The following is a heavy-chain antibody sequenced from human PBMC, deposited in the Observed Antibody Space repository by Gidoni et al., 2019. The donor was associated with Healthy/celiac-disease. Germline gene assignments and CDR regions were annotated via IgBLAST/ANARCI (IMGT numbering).Heavy chain of an antibody. CDR3: ARDGEYYGSGSYSSFDP. Sequence: QVQLVESGGGVVQSGRSLRLSCAASGFTFSSYAMHWVRQAPGKGLEWVAVISYDGSNKYYADSVKGRFTISRDNSKNTLYLQMNSLRAEDTAVYYCARDGEYYGSGSYSSFDPWGQGTLVTVSS. D-gene: IGHD3-10*01. J-gene: IGHJ5*02. V-gene: IGHV3-30-3*01. CDR2: ISYDGSNK. CDR1: GFTFSSYA.